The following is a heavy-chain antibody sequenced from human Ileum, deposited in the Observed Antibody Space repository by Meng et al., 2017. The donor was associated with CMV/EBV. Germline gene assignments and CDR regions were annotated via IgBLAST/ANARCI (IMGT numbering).Heavy chain of an antibody. V-gene: IGHV4-34*01. Sequence: VQLQQWGAGLLKPSETLSITCAVYGGSFSVYRWSWIRQPPGKGLQWIGEINDNGDTNYDPSLNSRVTISVDTSKKQFSLRLTSVTAADTAMYYCARGDIAASLEFWDQGTLVTVSS. J-gene: IGHJ4*02. CDR2: INDNGDT. CDR3: ARGDIAASLEF. CDR1: GGSFSVYR. D-gene: IGHD6-13*01.